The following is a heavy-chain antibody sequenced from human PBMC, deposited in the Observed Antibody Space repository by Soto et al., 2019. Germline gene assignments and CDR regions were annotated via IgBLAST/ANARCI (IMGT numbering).Heavy chain of an antibody. CDR2: ISAYNGNT. J-gene: IGHJ5*02. Sequence: ASVKVSCKASGYTFTIYGISWVRRAPGQGLEWMGWISAYNGNTNYAQKLQGRVTMTTDTSTSTAYMELRSLRSDDTAVYYCARDLITAMVRFDPWGQGTLVTVSS. V-gene: IGHV1-18*04. CDR3: ARDLITAMVRFDP. D-gene: IGHD5-18*01. CDR1: GYTFTIYG.